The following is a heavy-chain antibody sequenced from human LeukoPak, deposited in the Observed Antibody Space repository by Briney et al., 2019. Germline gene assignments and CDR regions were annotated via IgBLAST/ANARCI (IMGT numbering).Heavy chain of an antibody. V-gene: IGHV4-59*01. CDR1: GGSISSYY. CDR2: IYYSGGT. CDR3: AREWPGITAGYFDL. D-gene: IGHD3-16*01. Sequence: PSETLSLTCTVSGGSISSYYWSWIRQPPGKGLEWIGYIYYSGGTNYNPSLKSRVTISVDASKNQFSLKLSSVTAADTAVYYCAREWPGITAGYFDLWGRGTLVTVSS. J-gene: IGHJ2*01.